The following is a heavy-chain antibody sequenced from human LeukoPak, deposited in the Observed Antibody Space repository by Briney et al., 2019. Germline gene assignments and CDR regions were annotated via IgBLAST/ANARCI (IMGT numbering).Heavy chain of an antibody. J-gene: IGHJ4*02. Sequence: ASVKVSCRTSGFPFTGYYIHWVRQAPGQGLEWMGWLNPHSGGPTYAQKFQGRVTMTRDTSISTAYMELSRLRSDDTAVYYCARGLPYGSGDYWGQGTLVTVSS. CDR2: LNPHSGGP. CDR1: GFPFTGYY. D-gene: IGHD3-10*01. V-gene: IGHV1-2*02. CDR3: ARGLPYGSGDY.